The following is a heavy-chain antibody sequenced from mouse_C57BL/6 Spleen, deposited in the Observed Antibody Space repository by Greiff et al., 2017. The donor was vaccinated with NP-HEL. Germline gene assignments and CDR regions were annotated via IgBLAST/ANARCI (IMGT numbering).Heavy chain of an antibody. CDR3: ARDNDGYYVAWFAY. J-gene: IGHJ3*01. D-gene: IGHD2-3*01. CDR2: ISDGGSYT. Sequence: EVMLVESGGGLVKPGGSLKLSCAASGFTFSSYAMSWVRQTPEKRLEWVATISDGGSYTYYPDNVKGRFTISRDNAKNNLYLQMSHLKSEDTAMYYCARDNDGYYVAWFAYWGQGTLVTVSA. CDR1: GFTFSSYA. V-gene: IGHV5-4*01.